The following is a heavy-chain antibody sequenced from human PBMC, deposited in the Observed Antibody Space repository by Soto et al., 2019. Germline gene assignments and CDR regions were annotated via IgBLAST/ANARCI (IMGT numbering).Heavy chain of an antibody. CDR3: CVVVTASAFDI. J-gene: IGHJ3*02. Sequence: EVQLVESGGGLVQPGGSLRLSCAASGFTFSSNYMSWVRQAPGKGLEWVSVIYSGGSTYYADSVKGRFTISRDNSKNTLYLQMNSLRAEDTAVYYCCVVVTASAFDIWGQGTMVTVSS. CDR2: IYSGGST. V-gene: IGHV3-66*01. D-gene: IGHD2-21*02. CDR1: GFTFSSNY.